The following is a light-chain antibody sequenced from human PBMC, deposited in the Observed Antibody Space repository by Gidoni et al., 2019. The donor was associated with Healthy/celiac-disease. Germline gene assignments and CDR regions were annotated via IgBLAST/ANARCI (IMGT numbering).Light chain of an antibody. J-gene: IGKJ4*01. CDR2: GAS. V-gene: IGKV3-15*01. CDR3: QQYNNWLREVT. Sequence: EIVMTQSPATLSVSPGERATRSCRASQSVSSNLAWYQQKPGQAPRLLIYGASTRATGIPARFSGSGSGTEFTLTISSLQSEDFAVYYCQQYNNWLREVTFGGGTKVEIK. CDR1: QSVSSN.